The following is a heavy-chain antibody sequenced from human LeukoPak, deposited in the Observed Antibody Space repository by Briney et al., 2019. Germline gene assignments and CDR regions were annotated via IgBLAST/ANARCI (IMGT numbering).Heavy chain of an antibody. D-gene: IGHD2-15*01. CDR2: ISSSSSSI. CDR3: ARCRGGSCFSSGYFDN. J-gene: IGHJ4*02. CDR1: GLSFSDYS. Sequence: GGSLRLSCAASGLSFSDYSMNWVRQAPGKGLEWVSSISSSSSSIYYADSVKGRFTISRDNAKKSLYLQMNSLRAEDTAVYYCARCRGGSCFSSGYFDNWGQGTLVTVSS. V-gene: IGHV3-21*01.